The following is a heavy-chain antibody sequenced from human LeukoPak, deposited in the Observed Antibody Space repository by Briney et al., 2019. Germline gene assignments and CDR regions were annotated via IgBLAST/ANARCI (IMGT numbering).Heavy chain of an antibody. D-gene: IGHD5-18*01. Sequence: SETLSLTCTVSGGSISSSSYYWGWIRQPPGKGLEWIGSIYYSGSTYYNPSLKSRVTISVDTSKNQFSLKLSSVTAADTAVYYCARVAVRDTDIDYWGQGTLVTVSS. CDR2: IYYSGST. CDR3: ARVAVRDTDIDY. V-gene: IGHV4-39*07. CDR1: GGSISSSSYY. J-gene: IGHJ4*02.